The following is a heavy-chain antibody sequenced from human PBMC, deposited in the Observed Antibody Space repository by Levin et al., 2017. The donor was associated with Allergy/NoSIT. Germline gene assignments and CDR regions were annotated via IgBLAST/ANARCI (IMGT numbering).Heavy chain of an antibody. CDR1: GYTFTGYY. J-gene: IGHJ6*02. Sequence: GESLKISCKASGYTFTGYYMHWVRQAPGQGLEWMGWINPNSGGTNYAQKFQGRVTMTRDTSISTAYMELSRLRSDDTAVYYCARVAGYCSSTSCFPYYYYYGMDVWGQGTTVTVSS. CDR2: INPNSGGT. CDR3: ARVAGYCSSTSCFPYYYYYGMDV. V-gene: IGHV1-2*02. D-gene: IGHD2-2*01.